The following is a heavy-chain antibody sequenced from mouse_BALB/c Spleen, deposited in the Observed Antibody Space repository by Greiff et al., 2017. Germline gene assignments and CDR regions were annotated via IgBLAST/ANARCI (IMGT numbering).Heavy chain of an antibody. CDR1: GYSFTSYY. D-gene: IGHD2-14*01. Sequence: QVHVKQSGPELVKPGASVKISCKASGYSFTSYYIHWVKQRPGQGLEWIGWIFPGSGNTKYNEKFKGKATLTADTSSSTAYMQLSSLTSEDSAVYFCARSGGTPLFAYWGQGTLVTVSA. J-gene: IGHJ3*01. V-gene: IGHV1-66*01. CDR2: IFPGSGNT. CDR3: ARSGGTPLFAY.